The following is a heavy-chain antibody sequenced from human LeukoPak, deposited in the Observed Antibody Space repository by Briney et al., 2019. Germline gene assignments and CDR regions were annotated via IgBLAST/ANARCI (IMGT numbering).Heavy chain of an antibody. D-gene: IGHD2/OR15-2a*01. CDR2: ISFDGHTK. Sequence: PGGSLRLSCAASGFTFSSYSMNWVRQAPGKGLEWISFISFDGHTKYYANSVKGRLTISRDNSKNTLSLQMNSLRAEDTAIYYCARDLSEKYSIDYWGQGTLVTVSS. CDR3: ARDLSEKYSIDY. J-gene: IGHJ4*02. V-gene: IGHV3-30*03. CDR1: GFTFSSYS.